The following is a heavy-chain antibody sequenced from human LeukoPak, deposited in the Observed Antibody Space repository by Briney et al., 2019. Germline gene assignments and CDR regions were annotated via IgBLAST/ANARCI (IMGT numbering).Heavy chain of an antibody. CDR1: GYTFTGYY. J-gene: IGHJ5*02. CDR3: AREGVWSGYYNWFDP. V-gene: IGHV1-2*02. CDR2: INPNSGGT. D-gene: IGHD3-3*01. Sequence: ASVKVSCKASGYTFTGYYMHWVRQAPGQGLEWMGWINPNSGGTNYAQKFQGRVTMTRDTSISTAYMELSRLRSDDTAVYYCAREGVWSGYYNWFDPWGQGTLVTVSS.